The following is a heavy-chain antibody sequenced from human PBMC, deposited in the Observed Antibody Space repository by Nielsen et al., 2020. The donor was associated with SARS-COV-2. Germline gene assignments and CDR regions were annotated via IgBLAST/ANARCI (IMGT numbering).Heavy chain of an antibody. V-gene: IGHV7-4-1*02. D-gene: IGHD2-2*01. Sequence: ASVKVSCKASGYSFNMYTMNWVRQAPGQGLAWMGWINTKTGDPTYAQGFSGRFVFSVDTSVTTAYLQISSLEAEDTAVYYCARKTCGSTSCPFGYWGQGTLVTVSS. CDR2: INTKTGDP. CDR1: GYSFNMYT. J-gene: IGHJ4*02. CDR3: ARKTCGSTSCPFGY.